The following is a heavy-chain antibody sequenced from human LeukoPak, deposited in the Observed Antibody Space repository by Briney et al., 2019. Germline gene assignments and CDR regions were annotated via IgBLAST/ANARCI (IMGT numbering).Heavy chain of an antibody. CDR2: LNPNSGDT. V-gene: IGHV1-2*02. D-gene: IGHD5-24*01. J-gene: IGHJ4*02. CDR1: GYTFTDYY. Sequence: ASVKVSCKASGYTFTDYYMHWVRQAPGQGLEWMGWLNPNSGDTNYAQKFQGRVSMTRDSSISTAYMDLSDLRSDDTAVYSCARGRDIEMTTMSGGSDYWGQGTLVTVSS. CDR3: ARGRDIEMTTMSGGSDY.